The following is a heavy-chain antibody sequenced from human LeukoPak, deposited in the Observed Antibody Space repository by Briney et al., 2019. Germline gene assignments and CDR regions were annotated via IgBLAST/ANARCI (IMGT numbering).Heavy chain of an antibody. J-gene: IGHJ3*02. Sequence: GASVKVSCKVSGYTLTELSIHWVRQAPGKGLAWMGGFDPEDGETIYAQKFQGRVTMTEDTSTDTAYMELSSLGSEDTAVYYCATAGYYDSSGPADIWGQGTMVTVSS. CDR3: ATAGYYDSSGPADI. V-gene: IGHV1-24*01. D-gene: IGHD3-22*01. CDR2: FDPEDGET. CDR1: GYTLTELS.